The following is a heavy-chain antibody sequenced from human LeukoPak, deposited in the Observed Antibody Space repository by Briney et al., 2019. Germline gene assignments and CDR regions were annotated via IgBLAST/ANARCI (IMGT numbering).Heavy chain of an antibody. Sequence: GGSLRLSCSASGFTFRSYGMHWVRQAPGKGLEWLAFIRFDGSNQYYADSVKGRFTISRDNSNNTLSLQMNTLRGDDTAMYFCAKGYGESHFDSWGQGTLVTVSS. V-gene: IGHV3-30*02. CDR2: IRFDGSNQ. CDR3: AKGYGESHFDS. J-gene: IGHJ4*02. CDR1: GFTFRSYG. D-gene: IGHD5-18*01.